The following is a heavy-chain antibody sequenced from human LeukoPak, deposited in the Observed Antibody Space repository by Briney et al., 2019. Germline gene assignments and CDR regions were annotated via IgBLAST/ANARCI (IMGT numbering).Heavy chain of an antibody. V-gene: IGHV3-74*01. CDR2: INSDGSST. CDR3: ARVPTTVTTGY. CDR1: GFTFSSYW. D-gene: IGHD4-17*01. J-gene: IGHJ4*02. Sequence: PGGALRLSCAASGFTFSSYWMHWVRQAPGKGLVWVSRINSDGSSTSYADSVKGRFTISRDNAKNTLYLQMNSLRAEDTAVYYCARVPTTVTTGYWGQGTLVTVSP.